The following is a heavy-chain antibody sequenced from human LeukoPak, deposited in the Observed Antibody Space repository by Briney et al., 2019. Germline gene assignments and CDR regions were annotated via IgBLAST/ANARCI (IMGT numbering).Heavy chain of an antibody. J-gene: IGHJ5*02. CDR2: INHSGST. V-gene: IGHV4-34*01. D-gene: IGHD2-2*01. CDR1: GGSFSGYY. CDR3: ARIGYCSSTSCADP. Sequence: PSETLSLTCAVYGGSFSGYYWSWIRQPPGKGLEWIGEINHSGSTNYNASLKSRVTISVDTSKNQFSLKLSSVTAADTAVYYCARIGYCSSTSCADPWGQGTLVTVSS.